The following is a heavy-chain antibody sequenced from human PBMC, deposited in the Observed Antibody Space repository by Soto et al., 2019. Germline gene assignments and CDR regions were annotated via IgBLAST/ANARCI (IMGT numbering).Heavy chain of an antibody. Sequence: SETLSLTCTVSGGSISSSSYYWGWIRQPPGKGLEWIGSIYCSGGTYYNPSLKSRVTISVDTSKNQFSLKLSSVTAADTAVYYCARDQMVRGVDRMGIDYWGQGTLVTVSS. CDR1: GGSISSSSYY. D-gene: IGHD3-10*01. CDR2: IYCSGGT. CDR3: ARDQMVRGVDRMGIDY. V-gene: IGHV4-39*07. J-gene: IGHJ4*02.